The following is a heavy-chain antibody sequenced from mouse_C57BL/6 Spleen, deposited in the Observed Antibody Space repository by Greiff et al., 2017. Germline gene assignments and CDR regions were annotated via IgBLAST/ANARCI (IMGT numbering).Heavy chain of an antibody. V-gene: IGHV1-15*01. D-gene: IGHD1-1*01. CDR1: GYTFTDYE. CDR2: IDPETGGT. Sequence: QVQLKESGAELVRPGASVTLSCKASGYTFTDYEMHWVKQTPVHGLEWIGAIDPETGGTAYNQKFKGKAILTADKSSSTAYMELRSLTSEDSAVYYCTRLITTVVDYAMDDWGKGTSVTVSS. CDR3: TRLITTVVDYAMDD. J-gene: IGHJ4*01.